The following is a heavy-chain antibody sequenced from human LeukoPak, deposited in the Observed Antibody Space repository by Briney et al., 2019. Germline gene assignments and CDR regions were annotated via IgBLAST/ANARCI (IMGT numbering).Heavy chain of an antibody. CDR1: GFTFSNYA. V-gene: IGHV3-30-3*01. J-gene: IGHJ4*02. CDR3: GRHSKESSGYDSSFDY. Sequence: GRSLRLSCAATGFTFSNYAIHWGRQAPGKGLEWVAFISDDGSRQHYADSVKGRFTISRDNSKNTLNLQMNSLRAEDTAVYYCGRHSKESSGYDSSFDYWGQGTLVTVSS. D-gene: IGHD5-12*01. CDR2: ISDDGSRQ.